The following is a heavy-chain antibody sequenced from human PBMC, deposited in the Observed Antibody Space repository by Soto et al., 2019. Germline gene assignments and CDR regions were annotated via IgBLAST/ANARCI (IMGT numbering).Heavy chain of an antibody. D-gene: IGHD4-4*01. CDR1: GFTFSTYP. CDR3: VKFPVITASYYYQDMDV. J-gene: IGHJ6*03. Sequence: EVQLLESRGGLVQPGGSLRLSCAASGFTFSTYPMNWVRQAPGKGLEWVSGISGSGISTFYVDTVKGRFTISRDNSKNTVFLQINSLRAEDTAIYYCVKFPVITASYYYQDMDVWGQGTTVTVSS. CDR2: ISGSGIST. V-gene: IGHV3-23*01.